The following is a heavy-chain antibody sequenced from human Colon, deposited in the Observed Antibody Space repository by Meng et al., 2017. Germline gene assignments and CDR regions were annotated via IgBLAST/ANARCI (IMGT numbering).Heavy chain of an antibody. V-gene: IGHV4-61*01. CDR2: IYYTGST. CDR1: GGSVSSGSYY. J-gene: IGHJ4*02. Sequence: QVPLQASGPGLVRPSETLSTTCPVSGGSVSSGSYYWSWIRQPPGKGLEWIGYIYYTGSTNYNPSLKSRVTISVDTSKNQFSLKLSSVTAADTAVYYCARGPLDYWGQGTLVTVSS. CDR3: ARGPLDY.